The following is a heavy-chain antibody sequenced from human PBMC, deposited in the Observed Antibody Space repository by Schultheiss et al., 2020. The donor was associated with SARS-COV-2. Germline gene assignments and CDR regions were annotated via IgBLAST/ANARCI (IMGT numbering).Heavy chain of an antibody. V-gene: IGHV3-23*01. CDR1: GFTFSSYG. J-gene: IGHJ5*02. CDR3: ARGGEYSSSSSWFDP. D-gene: IGHD6-6*01. Sequence: GGSLRLSCTASGFTFSSYGMHWVRQAPGKGLEWVSAISGSGGSTYYADSVKGRFTISRDNSKNTLYLQMNSLRAEDTAVYYCARGGEYSSSSSWFDPWGQGTLVTVSS. CDR2: ISGSGGST.